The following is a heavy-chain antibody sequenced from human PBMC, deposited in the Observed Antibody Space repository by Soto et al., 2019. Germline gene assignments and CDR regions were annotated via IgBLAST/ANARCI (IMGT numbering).Heavy chain of an antibody. J-gene: IGHJ4*02. V-gene: IGHV3-11*05. CDR3: ARVAPPQDY. CDR2: ISSSRSYT. CDR1: GFTFSDYY. Sequence: GGPLSLSCTASGFTFSDYYMSWIRQAPGKGLEWVSYISSSRSYTNYADSVKGRFTISRDNAKNSLYLQMNSLTAEDTAVYYCARVAPPQDYWGQGTLVTVSS.